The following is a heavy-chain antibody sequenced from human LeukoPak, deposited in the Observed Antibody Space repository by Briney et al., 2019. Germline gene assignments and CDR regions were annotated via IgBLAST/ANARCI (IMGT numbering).Heavy chain of an antibody. V-gene: IGHV4-39*01. CDR3: SRHSVATFRGGFDY. CDR1: GGSITSSRYY. Sequence: SETLSLTCTVPGGSITSSRYYWGGLRQPPGKGLEWIGSIYYSGSTYYNPSLKSRVTISVDTPNNPFSLKLSTVTAARKALYYCSRHSVATFRGGFDYWGQGTLVTVSS. D-gene: IGHD5-12*01. CDR2: IYYSGST. J-gene: IGHJ4*02.